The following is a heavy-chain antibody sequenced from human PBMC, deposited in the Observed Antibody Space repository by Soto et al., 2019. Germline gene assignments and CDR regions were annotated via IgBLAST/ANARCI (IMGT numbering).Heavy chain of an antibody. J-gene: IGHJ4*02. CDR2: IYYSGST. CDR1: GGSISSGGYY. Sequence: QVQLQESGPGLVKPSQTLSLTCTVSGGSISSGGYYWSWIRQHPGKGLEWIGYIYYSGSTYYNPSLRGRVSISLATSKNQFSLRLSSVTAADTAVYYCARVDDYGGNFYFDYWGQGTLVTVSS. V-gene: IGHV4-31*03. CDR3: ARVDDYGGNFYFDY. D-gene: IGHD4-17*01.